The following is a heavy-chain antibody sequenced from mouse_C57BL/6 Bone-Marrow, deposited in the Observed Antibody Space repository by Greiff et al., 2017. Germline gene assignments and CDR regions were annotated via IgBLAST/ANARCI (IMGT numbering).Heavy chain of an antibody. CDR3: AREGLLRAWFAY. CDR2: IDPSDSYT. J-gene: IGHJ3*01. V-gene: IGHV1-69*01. Sequence: QVQLQQPGAELVMPGASVKLSCKASGYTFTSYWMHWVKQRPGQGLAWIGEIDPSDSYTNYNQKFKGKATLTVDKSSSTAYMQLSSLTSEDSAVYYCAREGLLRAWFAYWGQGTLVNVSA. D-gene: IGHD1-1*01. CDR1: GYTFTSYW.